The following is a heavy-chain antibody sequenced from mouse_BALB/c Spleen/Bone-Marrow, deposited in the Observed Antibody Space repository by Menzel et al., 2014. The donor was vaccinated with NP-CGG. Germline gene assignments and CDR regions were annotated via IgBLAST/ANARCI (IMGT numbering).Heavy chain of an antibody. V-gene: IGHV5-6*01. CDR3: ARRGTGTGSYCFDY. Sequence: EVQLVESGGDLVKPGGSLKLSCAASGFTFSNYGMSWVRQTPDKRLEWVATISSVGSYTYYPDSVKGRFTISRDNAKNTLFLQMSSLKSEDTAMYYCARRGTGTGSYCFDYWGQGTTLTVSS. CDR1: GFTFSNYG. J-gene: IGHJ2*01. D-gene: IGHD4-1*01. CDR2: ISSVGSYT.